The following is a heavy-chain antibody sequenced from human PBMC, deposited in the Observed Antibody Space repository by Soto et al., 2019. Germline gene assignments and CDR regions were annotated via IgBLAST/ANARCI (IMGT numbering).Heavy chain of an antibody. CDR2: INHSGIT. CDR3: ARGKPSGYRFGPRNFFYYGMDV. CDR1: SGSLTDHY. Sequence: PSGTLSLTCGVFSGSLTDHYWTWIRQTPGKGLEWIGEINHSGITDYNPSLKSRVTLSLDTSKNQFSLKVTALTAADTAVYYCARGKPSGYRFGPRNFFYYGMDVWVPGTTVTV. J-gene: IGHJ6*02. V-gene: IGHV4-34*01. D-gene: IGHD5-18*01.